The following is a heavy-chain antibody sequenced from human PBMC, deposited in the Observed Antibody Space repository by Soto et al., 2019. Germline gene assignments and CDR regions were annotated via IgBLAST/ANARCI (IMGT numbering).Heavy chain of an antibody. CDR2: INHSGST. CDR3: ARAPMGSGWYVY. V-gene: IGHV4-34*01. CDR1: GGSFSGYY. J-gene: IGHJ4*02. Sequence: SETLSLTCAVYGGSFSGYYWSWIRQPPGKGLEWIGEINHSGSTNYNPSLKSRVTISVDTSKNQFSLKLSSVTAADTAVYYCARAPMGSGWYVYWGQGTLVT. D-gene: IGHD6-19*01.